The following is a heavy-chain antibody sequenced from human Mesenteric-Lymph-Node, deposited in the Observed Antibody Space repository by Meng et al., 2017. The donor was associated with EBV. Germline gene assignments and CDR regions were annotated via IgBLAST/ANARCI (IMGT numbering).Heavy chain of an antibody. CDR2: MFYSGNT. Sequence: QLDVRESGPGLGKPSGSLSLTCTVSCGSISSSSHYWGWIRQPPGKGLEWIGSMFYSGNTYYNSSLKSRVSISVDTSRDQFSLKLSSVTAADTAVYYCARASVYGDYDNWFDPWGQGTLVTVSS. J-gene: IGHJ5*02. D-gene: IGHD4-17*01. CDR3: ARASVYGDYDNWFDP. V-gene: IGHV4-39*01. CDR1: CGSISSSSHY.